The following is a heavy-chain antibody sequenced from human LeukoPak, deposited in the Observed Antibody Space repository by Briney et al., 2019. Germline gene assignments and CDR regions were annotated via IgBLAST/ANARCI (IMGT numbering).Heavy chain of an antibody. CDR3: AKGSKGTYDY. CDR1: GFTFSNYV. CDR2: IIGNGDST. V-gene: IGHV3-23*01. J-gene: IGHJ4*02. Sequence: PGGSLGLSCVASGFTFSNYVMAWVRQAPGKGLEYVSSIIGNGDSTYYADSVKGRFTISRDNSKNTLYLQMNSLRAEDTAIYYCAKGSKGTYDYWGQGTLVTVSS.